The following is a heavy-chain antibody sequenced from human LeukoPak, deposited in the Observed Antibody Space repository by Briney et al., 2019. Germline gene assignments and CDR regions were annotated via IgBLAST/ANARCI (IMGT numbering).Heavy chain of an antibody. CDR2: IKRKSDGGTT. J-gene: IGHJ4*02. CDR1: GFTFSNAW. V-gene: IGHV3-15*01. Sequence: KPGGSLRLSCAASGFTFSNAWMSWVRQAPGKGLAWVGHIKRKSDGGTTGYAAPVNGRFTISRDDSQYTLFLQMNGLKIEDTAVYYCTTDNDYGDYGLDYWGQGTLVTVSS. D-gene: IGHD4-17*01. CDR3: TTDNDYGDYGLDY.